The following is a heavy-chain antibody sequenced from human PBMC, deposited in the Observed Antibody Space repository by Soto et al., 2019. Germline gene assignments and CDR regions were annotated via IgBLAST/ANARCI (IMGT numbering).Heavy chain of an antibody. J-gene: IGHJ4*02. Sequence: ASVKVSCKTSGFTFSSSAVHWVRQARGHRLQWIGWIDVGSANANYAQMLQERVTISRDMSTSTAYMELSSLRSEDTAVYYCARGKSGWYPIYWGQGTLVTVSS. D-gene: IGHD6-19*01. V-gene: IGHV1-58*01. CDR1: GFTFSSSA. CDR3: ARGKSGWYPIY. CDR2: IDVGSANA.